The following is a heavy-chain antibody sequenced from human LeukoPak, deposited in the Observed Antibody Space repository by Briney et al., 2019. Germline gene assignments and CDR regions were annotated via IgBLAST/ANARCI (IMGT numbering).Heavy chain of an antibody. D-gene: IGHD5-12*01. CDR1: GFTFSSYG. V-gene: IGHV3-30*18. J-gene: IGHJ4*02. CDR2: ISYYGSNK. Sequence: VQPGRSLRLSCAASGFTFSSYGMHWVRRAPGKGLEWVAVISYYGSNKYYAYSVKGRFTISRDNSKNTLHLQMNSLRAEDTAVYYGVKDYKLYGGYQYYFDYWGQGTLVTVSS. CDR3: VKDYKLYGGYQYYFDY.